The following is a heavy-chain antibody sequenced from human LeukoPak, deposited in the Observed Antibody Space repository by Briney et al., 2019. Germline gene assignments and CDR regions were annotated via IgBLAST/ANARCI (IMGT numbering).Heavy chain of an antibody. CDR2: ISGSGDST. CDR1: GFTFSSYA. D-gene: IGHD1-14*01. CDR3: SRAGTGFNIPGAY. V-gene: IGHV3-23*01. Sequence: GGSLRLSCAASGFTFSSYAMSWVRQAPAKGLEWVSAISGSGDSTYYADSVKGRFTISRDNSKNTLYLQMNSLRAEDTAVYYCSRAGTGFNIPGAYWGQGTLVTVSS. J-gene: IGHJ4*02.